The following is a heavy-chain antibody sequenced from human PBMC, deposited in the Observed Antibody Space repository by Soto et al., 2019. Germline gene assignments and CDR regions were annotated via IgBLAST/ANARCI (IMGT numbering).Heavy chain of an antibody. CDR3: ARVRFIVVVPAAIFDP. D-gene: IGHD2-2*01. Sequence: TLSLTCAVSGGSISSGGYSWSWIRQPPGKGLEWIGYIYHSGSTYYNPSLKSRVTISVDRSKNQFSLKLSSVTAADTAVYYCARVRFIVVVPAAIFDPWGQGTLVTVSS. V-gene: IGHV4-30-2*01. J-gene: IGHJ5*02. CDR2: IYHSGST. CDR1: GGSISSGGYS.